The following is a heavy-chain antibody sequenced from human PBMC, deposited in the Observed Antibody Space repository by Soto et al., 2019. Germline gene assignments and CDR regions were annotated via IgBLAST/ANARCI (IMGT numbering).Heavy chain of an antibody. CDR2: ISWNGGSV. CDR3: AKDMNPSVVVVVTATLDF. D-gene: IGHD2-21*02. CDR1: GFTFDDYA. V-gene: IGHV3-9*01. J-gene: IGHJ4*02. Sequence: EVKLVESGGGLVEPGRSLRLSCVTSGFTFDDYAMHWIRQVPGKGLEWVSSISWNGGSVAYRDSVKGRYTISRDNAKNSLHLQMNSLRVEDTASYYCAKDMNPSVVVVVTATLDFWGQGSLVTVSS.